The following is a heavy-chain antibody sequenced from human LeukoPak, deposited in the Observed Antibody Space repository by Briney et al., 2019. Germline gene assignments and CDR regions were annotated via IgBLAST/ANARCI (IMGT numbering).Heavy chain of an antibody. CDR1: GGSFSSYY. CDR3: ASLTYYYDSSGYYYSARFDP. D-gene: IGHD3-22*01. V-gene: IGHV4-59*08. CDR2: IYYSGST. Sequence: SETLSLTCAVYGGSFSSYYWSWIRQPPGKGLEWIGYIYYSGSTNYNPSLKSRVTISVDTSKNQFSLKLSSVTAADTAVYYCASLTYYYDSSGYYYSARFDPWGQGTLVTVSS. J-gene: IGHJ5*02.